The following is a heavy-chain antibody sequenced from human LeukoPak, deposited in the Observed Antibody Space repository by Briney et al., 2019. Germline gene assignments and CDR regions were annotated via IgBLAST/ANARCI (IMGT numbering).Heavy chain of an antibody. V-gene: IGHV1-8*03. Sequence: ASVKVSCKASGYTFTSYYMHWVREATGQGLEWMGWMNPNSGNTGYALKFQGRVTLTRNTSINTAYMELTSLRVEDTAVYYCARLSLQIFDAFDIWGQGTVVTVSS. CDR2: MNPNSGNT. J-gene: IGHJ3*02. CDR3: ARLSLQIFDAFDI. CDR1: GYTFTSYY. D-gene: IGHD5-24*01.